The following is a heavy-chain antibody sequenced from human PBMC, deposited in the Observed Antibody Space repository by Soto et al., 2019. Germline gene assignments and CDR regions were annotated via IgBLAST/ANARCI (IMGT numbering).Heavy chain of an antibody. J-gene: IGHJ4*02. CDR3: ARVVIAADYYFDY. V-gene: IGHV4-4*02. Sequence: QVQLQESGPGLVKPSGTLSLTCAVSGGSISSSNWWSWVRQPPGKGLEWIGEIYHNGNIKYNPSHKSSVTISVDKSKIHFSLTLSSVTAADTAVYYCARVVIAADYYFDYWGQGTLVTVSS. D-gene: IGHD2-15*01. CDR2: IYHNGNI. CDR1: GGSISSSNW.